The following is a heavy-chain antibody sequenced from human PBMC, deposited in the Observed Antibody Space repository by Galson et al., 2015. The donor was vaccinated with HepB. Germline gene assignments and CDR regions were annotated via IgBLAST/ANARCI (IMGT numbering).Heavy chain of an antibody. V-gene: IGHV6-1*01. CDR1: GDSVSSNSAA. J-gene: IGHJ6*02. CDR3: ARVAGTIYYYGMDV. D-gene: IGHD2-15*01. CDR2: THYRSKWYN. Sequence: CAISGDSVSSNSAAWNWIRQSPSRGLEWLGRTHYRSKWYNDYAGSLRSRITINPDTSKNQFSLQLKYVTPEDTAVYYCARVAGTIYYYGMDVWGQGTTVTVSS.